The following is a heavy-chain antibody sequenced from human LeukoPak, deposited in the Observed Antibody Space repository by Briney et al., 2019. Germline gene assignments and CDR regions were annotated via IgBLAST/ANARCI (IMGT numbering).Heavy chain of an antibody. CDR3: ARRATVTTSGIDY. CDR2: ISSSSSYI. CDR1: GFTFSSYS. Sequence: GGSLRLPCAASGFTFSSYSMNWVRQAPGKGLEWVSSISSSSSYIYYADSVKGRFTISRDNAKNSLYLQMNSLRAEDTAVYYCARRATVTTSGIDYWGQGTLVTVSS. V-gene: IGHV3-21*01. J-gene: IGHJ4*02. D-gene: IGHD4-17*01.